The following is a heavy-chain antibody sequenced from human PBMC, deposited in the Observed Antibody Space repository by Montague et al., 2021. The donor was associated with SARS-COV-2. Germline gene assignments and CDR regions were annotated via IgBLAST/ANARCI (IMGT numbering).Heavy chain of an antibody. D-gene: IGHD6-6*01. CDR2: INHSGST. CDR1: GGSFSGYY. CDR3: ARGRRIEARPCEGYFDL. Sequence: SETLSLTCAVYGGSFSGYYWSWIRQPPGKGLEWIGEINHSGSTNYNPSLKSRVTISVDTSKNQFSLKLSSVTAADTAVYYCARGRRIEARPCEGYFDLWGRGTLVTVSS. V-gene: IGHV4-34*01. J-gene: IGHJ2*01.